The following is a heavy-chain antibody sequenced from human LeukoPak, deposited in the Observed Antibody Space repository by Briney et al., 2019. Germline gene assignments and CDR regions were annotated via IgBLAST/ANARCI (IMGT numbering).Heavy chain of an antibody. CDR3: AKDAEYYDSSGYWGLNYFDY. CDR2: TSGSGGST. V-gene: IGHV3-23*01. Sequence: PGGSLRLSCAASGFTFSSYAMSWVRQAPGKGLEWVSATSGSGGSTYYADSVKGRFTISRDNSKNTLYLQMNSLRAEDTAVYYCAKDAEYYDSSGYWGLNYFDYWGQGTLVTVSS. CDR1: GFTFSSYA. D-gene: IGHD3-22*01. J-gene: IGHJ4*02.